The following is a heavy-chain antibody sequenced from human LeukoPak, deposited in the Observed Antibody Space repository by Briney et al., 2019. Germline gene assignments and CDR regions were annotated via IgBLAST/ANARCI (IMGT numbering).Heavy chain of an antibody. D-gene: IGHD5-24*01. CDR1: GGSLSSYY. Sequence: SETPSLTCTVSGGSLSSYYWSWIRQPPAKGRDWIGYIYYSGSTNYNPSLKSRVTISVDTSKNQFSLKLSSVTAADTAVYYCAGRLWRRDGYNLSGFDIWGQGTMVTVSS. J-gene: IGHJ3*02. CDR2: IYYSGST. CDR3: AGRLWRRDGYNLSGFDI. V-gene: IGHV4-59*01.